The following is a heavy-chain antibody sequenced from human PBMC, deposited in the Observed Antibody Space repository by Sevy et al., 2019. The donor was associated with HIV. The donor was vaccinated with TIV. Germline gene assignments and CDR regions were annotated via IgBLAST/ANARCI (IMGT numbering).Heavy chain of an antibody. Sequence: ASVKVSCKASGDTFNNYAITWVRQAPGQGLECMGRIIPILGMTNYAQRFQGRVTITADKSTSTAYMELRSLRSEDTAVYYCATDKADNRLPTSDYWGQGTLVTVS. CDR3: ATDKADNRLPTSDY. J-gene: IGHJ4*02. V-gene: IGHV1-69*04. CDR2: IIPILGMT. D-gene: IGHD4-17*01. CDR1: GDTFNNYA.